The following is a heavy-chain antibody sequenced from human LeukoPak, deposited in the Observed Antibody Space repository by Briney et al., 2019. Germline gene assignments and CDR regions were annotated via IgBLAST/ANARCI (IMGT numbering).Heavy chain of an antibody. Sequence: SRDGSRTNYADSVKGRFTISRDNAKNTLYLQMNSLRAEDTAVYYCARRQQAVAGTLDYWGQGTLVTVSS. CDR3: ARRQQAVAGTLDY. V-gene: IGHV3-74*01. D-gene: IGHD6-19*01. CDR2: SRDGSRT. J-gene: IGHJ4*02.